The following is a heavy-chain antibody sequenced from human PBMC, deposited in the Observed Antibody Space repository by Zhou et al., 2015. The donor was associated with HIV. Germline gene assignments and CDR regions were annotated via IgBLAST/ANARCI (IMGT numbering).Heavy chain of an antibody. CDR2: ISAYNGDT. J-gene: IGHJ4*02. CDR3: ARRYYDRTGYYKGPFDY. CDR1: GGTFSGSD. V-gene: IGHV1-18*01. D-gene: IGHD3-22*01. Sequence: LVQSGTEVRKPGSSVKVSCKASGGTFSGSDISWVRQAPGQGLEWMGGISAYNGDTNYAQNFQGRVTMTTDTSTSTAYMEVRGLRSDDTAVYFCARRYYDRTGYYKGPFDYWGQGTLVTVSS.